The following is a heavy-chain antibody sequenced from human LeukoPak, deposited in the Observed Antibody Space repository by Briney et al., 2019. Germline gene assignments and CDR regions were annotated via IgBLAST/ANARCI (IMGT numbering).Heavy chain of an antibody. CDR3: AKERSIAAAGNWFDP. V-gene: IGHV3-30*02. J-gene: IGHJ5*02. CDR2: IRYDGSNK. D-gene: IGHD6-13*01. CDR1: GFTFSNYG. Sequence: GGSLRLSSAASGFTFSNYGMHWVRQAPGKGLEWVAFIRYDGSNKYYADSVKGRFTISRDNSKNTLYLQMNSLRAEDTAVCYCAKERSIAAAGNWFDPWGQGTLVTVSS.